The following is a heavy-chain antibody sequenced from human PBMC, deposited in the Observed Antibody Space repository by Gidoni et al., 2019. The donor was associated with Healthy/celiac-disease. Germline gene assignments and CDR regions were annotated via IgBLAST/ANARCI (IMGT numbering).Heavy chain of an antibody. CDR3: AKGEAGYSSSWYQA. V-gene: IGHV3-9*01. D-gene: IGHD6-13*01. CDR1: GFPFDDYA. CDR2: ISWNSGSI. J-gene: IGHJ5*02. Sequence: EVQLVESGGGLVQPGRSLRLSCAASGFPFDDYAMHWVRQAPGKGLEWVSGISWNSGSIGYADSVKGRFTISRDNAKNSLYLQMNSLRAEDTALYYCAKGEAGYSSSWYQAWGQGTLVTVSS.